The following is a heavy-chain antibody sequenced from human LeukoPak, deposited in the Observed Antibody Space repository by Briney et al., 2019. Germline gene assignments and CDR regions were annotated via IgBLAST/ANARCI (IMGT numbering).Heavy chain of an antibody. D-gene: IGHD2-15*01. V-gene: IGHV5-51*01. Sequence: GESLKISCKGSGYSFTTYWIGWVRQMPGKGLEWMGIIYPGDSDTRYSPSFQGQVTISADKSISTAYLQWSSLKASDTAMYYCARHECSGGSCYPGQDWFDPWGQGTLVTVSS. CDR2: IYPGDSDT. J-gene: IGHJ5*02. CDR1: GYSFTTYW. CDR3: ARHECSGGSCYPGQDWFDP.